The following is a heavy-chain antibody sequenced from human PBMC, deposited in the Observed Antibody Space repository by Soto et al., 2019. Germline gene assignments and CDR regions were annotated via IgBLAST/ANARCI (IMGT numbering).Heavy chain of an antibody. CDR3: AREYDSSGYYYPDYGMDV. D-gene: IGHD3-22*01. CDR1: GYTLTSYG. CDR2: ISAYNGNT. Sequence: ASVKVSCKASGYTLTSYGISWVRQAPGQGLEWMGWISAYNGNTNYAQKLQGRVTMTTDTSTRTAYMELRSLRSDDTAVYYCAREYDSSGYYYPDYGMDVWGQGATVTVSS. J-gene: IGHJ6*02. V-gene: IGHV1-18*01.